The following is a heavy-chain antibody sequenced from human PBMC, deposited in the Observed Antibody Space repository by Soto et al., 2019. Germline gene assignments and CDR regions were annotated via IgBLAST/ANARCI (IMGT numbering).Heavy chain of an antibody. CDR3: AGDQGYNNIATYYFP. CDR2: INAGNGNT. J-gene: IGHJ5*02. Sequence: ASVKVSCKASGYTFTNYALHWVRQAPGQRLEWMGWINAGNGNTEYSQNFQARVTITRDTSASTAYMELSSLTSEDTAVYYCAGDQGYNNIATYYFPWVKGPLVPVSS. CDR1: GYTFTNYA. V-gene: IGHV1-3*01. D-gene: IGHD3-22*01.